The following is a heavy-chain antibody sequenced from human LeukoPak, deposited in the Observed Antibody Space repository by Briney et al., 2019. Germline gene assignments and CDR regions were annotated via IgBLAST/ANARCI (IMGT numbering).Heavy chain of an antibody. CDR1: GFTFSSYA. Sequence: GRSLRLFCAASGFTFSSYAMHWVRQAPGKGLEWVAVISYDGGYKYCADSVKGRFTISRDNSKNTLYLQINSMRVEDMAVYYCARGYCNSPSCWGFDYWGQGTLVTVSS. CDR3: ARGYCNSPSCWGFDY. CDR2: ISYDGGYK. D-gene: IGHD2-2*01. J-gene: IGHJ4*02. V-gene: IGHV3-30-3*02.